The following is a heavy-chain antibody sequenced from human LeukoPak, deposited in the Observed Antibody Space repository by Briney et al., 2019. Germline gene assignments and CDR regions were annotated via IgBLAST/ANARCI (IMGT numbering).Heavy chain of an antibody. Sequence: ASVKDSCKASGYAFTSYYIHWVRQAPGQGVDWMGIINPSAGSTNYAQKFQGRVTMTRAMSTSTVYMELSTLRSEDTAVYYCARGFEGGAAGLWGQGTLVTVSS. CDR2: INPSAGST. J-gene: IGHJ4*02. CDR3: ARGFEGGAAGL. V-gene: IGHV1-46*01. CDR1: GYAFTSYY. D-gene: IGHD1-26*01.